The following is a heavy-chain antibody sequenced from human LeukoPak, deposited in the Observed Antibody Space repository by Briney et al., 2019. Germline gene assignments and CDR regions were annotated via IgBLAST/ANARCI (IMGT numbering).Heavy chain of an antibody. CDR2: IYYSGST. CDR3: ARAYRPLIYFDY. Sequence: PPETLSLTCTVSGGSISSYYWSWIRQPPGKGLEWIGYIYYSGSTNYNPSLKSRVTISVDTSKNQFSLKLSSVTAADTAVYYCARAYRPLIYFDYWGRGTLVTVSS. J-gene: IGHJ4*02. V-gene: IGHV4-59*01. CDR1: GGSISSYY. D-gene: IGHD1-26*01.